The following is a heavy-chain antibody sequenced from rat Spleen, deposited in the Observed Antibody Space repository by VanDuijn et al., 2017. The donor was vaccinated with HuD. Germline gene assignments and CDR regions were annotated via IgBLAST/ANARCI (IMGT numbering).Heavy chain of an antibody. D-gene: IGHD1-1*01. J-gene: IGHJ2*01. CDR2: ISSGGST. CDR1: GFSLTSNG. CDR3: ARSSRYYYSGAYYFDY. V-gene: IGHV2S12*01. Sequence: QVQLKESGPGLVQPSQTLSLTCTVSGFSLTSNGVSWVRQPPGKGLEWIAAISSGGSTHYNPALKSRLSISRDTSKSQVFLKMNSLQTEDTAMYFCARSSRYYYSGAYYFDYWGQGVMVTVSS.